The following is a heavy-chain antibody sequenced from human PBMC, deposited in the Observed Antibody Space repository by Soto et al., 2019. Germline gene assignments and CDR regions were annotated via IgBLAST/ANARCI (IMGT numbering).Heavy chain of an antibody. CDR1: GFTFSSYA. J-gene: IGHJ4*02. D-gene: IGHD3-9*01. Sequence: LRLSCAAYGFTFSSYAMKWVRQAPGKGLEWVAVISYDGSNKYYADSVKGRFTISRDNSKNTVYLQTSSLKTEDTAVYYCANQIRYFDWFFPFDYWGPGALVTVSS. CDR3: ANQIRYFDWFFPFDY. V-gene: IGHV3-30-3*01. CDR2: ISYDGSNK.